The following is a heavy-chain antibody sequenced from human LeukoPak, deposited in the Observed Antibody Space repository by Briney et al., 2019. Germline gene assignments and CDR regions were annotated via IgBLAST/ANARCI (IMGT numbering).Heavy chain of an antibody. Sequence: PGGSLRLSCAASGFTFSSYGMHWVRQAPGKGLEWVAVIWYDGSNKYYADSVKGRFTISRDNSKNTLYLQTNSLRAEDTAVYYCARESGNGYSSGWYPYYYGMDVWGQGTTVTVSS. J-gene: IGHJ6*02. D-gene: IGHD6-19*01. CDR2: IWYDGSNK. CDR1: GFTFSSYG. CDR3: ARESGNGYSSGWYPYYYGMDV. V-gene: IGHV3-33*01.